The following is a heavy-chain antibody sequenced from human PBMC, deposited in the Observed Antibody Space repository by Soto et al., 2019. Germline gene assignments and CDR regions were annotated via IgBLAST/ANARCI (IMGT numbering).Heavy chain of an antibody. D-gene: IGHD6-13*01. CDR1: GVSVSNGSYY. V-gene: IGHV4-61*01. CDR2: IYYSGST. Sequence: QVQLQESGPGLVKPSETLSLTCTVSGVSVSNGSYYWSWIRQPPGKGLEWIGYIYYSGSTNYNPSLKILVTISVHTSKNQFSLKLRSVAATDTAMYYCAREQQLGHVKTFDHWGQGTLVTVSS. J-gene: IGHJ4*02. CDR3: AREQQLGHVKTFDH.